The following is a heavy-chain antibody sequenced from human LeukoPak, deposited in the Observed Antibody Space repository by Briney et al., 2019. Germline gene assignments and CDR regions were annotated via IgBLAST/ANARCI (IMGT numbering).Heavy chain of an antibody. D-gene: IGHD4-17*01. Sequence: ASVTVSCKASGYRFTDYQMHWVRQAPGQGLEWMGWINPNSGVTSYAQKFQGRVTMTRDTSISTAYMELSRLRSDDTAVYYCARANYGDYWGYFQHWGQGTLVTVSS. CDR1: GYRFTDYQ. V-gene: IGHV1-2*02. CDR3: ARANYGDYWGYFQH. J-gene: IGHJ1*01. CDR2: INPNSGVT.